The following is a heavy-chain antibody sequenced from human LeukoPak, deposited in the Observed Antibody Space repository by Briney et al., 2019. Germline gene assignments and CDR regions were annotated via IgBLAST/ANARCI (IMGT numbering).Heavy chain of an antibody. CDR2: INHNGIT. J-gene: IGHJ1*01. CDR3: AYSSAFQQH. D-gene: IGHD3-22*01. V-gene: IGHV4-34*01. CDR1: GGSFSGHY. Sequence: PSETLSLTCAVYGGSFSGHYWTWIRQPPGKGLEWIGEINHNGITNYNPSLKSRVTISVDTSKNQFSLKLSSVTAADTAVYYCAYSSAFQQHLGQGTLVTVSS.